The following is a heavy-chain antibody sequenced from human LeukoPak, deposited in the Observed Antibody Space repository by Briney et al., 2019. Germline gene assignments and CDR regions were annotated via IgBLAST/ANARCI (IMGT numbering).Heavy chain of an antibody. V-gene: IGHV7-4-1*02. CDR1: GYTFTRYT. Sequence: GASVKVSCKASGYTFTRYTMNWVRQAPGQGLEWMGWINTNTGNPTYAQGFTGRFVFSLDTSVSTAYLQISSLKAEDTAVYYCARAVDSTVVVEAATCDYWGQGTLVTVSS. D-gene: IGHD2-15*01. J-gene: IGHJ4*02. CDR3: ARAVDSTVVVEAATCDY. CDR2: INTNTGNP.